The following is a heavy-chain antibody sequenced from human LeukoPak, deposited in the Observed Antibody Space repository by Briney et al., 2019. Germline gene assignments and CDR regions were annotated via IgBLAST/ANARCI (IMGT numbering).Heavy chain of an antibody. D-gene: IGHD3-10*01. V-gene: IGHV4-39*01. CDR3: ARQAMKDYYFS. Sequence: SETLSLTCTVSGCSISSSSYYWGWIRQPPGKGLEWIGSIYYSGSTYYNPSLKSRVTISVDTSKNQFSLKLSSVTAADTAVYYCARQAMKDYYFSWGQGTLVTVSS. J-gene: IGHJ5*02. CDR1: GCSISSSSYY. CDR2: IYYSGST.